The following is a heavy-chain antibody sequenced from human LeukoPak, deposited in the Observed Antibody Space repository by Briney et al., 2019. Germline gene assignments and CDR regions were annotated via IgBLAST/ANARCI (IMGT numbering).Heavy chain of an antibody. CDR1: GFTFSGYA. V-gene: IGHV3-30*04. D-gene: IGHD6-6*01. Sequence: GGSLRLSCAASGFTFSGYAMHWVRQAPGKGLEWVALISYNGNYEDYAQSVKGRFTISRDNSKNTLFLQMNSLRAEDTAVYYCAKDLGSSKDYWGQGTLVTVSS. CDR2: ISYNGNYE. J-gene: IGHJ4*02. CDR3: AKDLGSSKDY.